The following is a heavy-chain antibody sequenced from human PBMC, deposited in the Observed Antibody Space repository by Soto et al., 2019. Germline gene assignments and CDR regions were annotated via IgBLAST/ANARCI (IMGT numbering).Heavy chain of an antibody. CDR2: IDPSDSYT. Sequence: PGESLKISCKGSGYSFTSYWISWVRQMPGKGLEWMGRIDPSDSYTNYSPSFQGHVTISADKSISTAYLQWSSLKASDTAMYYCAGPPGGFGEPADHYGMDVWGQGTTVTVSS. J-gene: IGHJ6*02. CDR3: AGPPGGFGEPADHYGMDV. D-gene: IGHD3-10*01. V-gene: IGHV5-10-1*01. CDR1: GYSFTSYW.